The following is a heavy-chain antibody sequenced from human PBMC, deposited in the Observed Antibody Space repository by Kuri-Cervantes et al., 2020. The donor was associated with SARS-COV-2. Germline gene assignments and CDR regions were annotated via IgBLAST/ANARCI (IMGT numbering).Heavy chain of an antibody. CDR2: ISYDGSNK. D-gene: IGHD6-19*01. V-gene: IGHV3-30-3*01. J-gene: IGHJ6*02. CDR3: AKGPSQWLVQSYYYYGMDV. CDR1: GFTFSSYA. Sequence: LSLTCAASGFTFSSYAMHWVRQAPGKGLEWVAVISYDGSNKYYADSVKGRFTISRDNSKNTLYLQMNSLRAEDTAVYYCAKGPSQWLVQSYYYYGMDVWGQGTTVTVSS.